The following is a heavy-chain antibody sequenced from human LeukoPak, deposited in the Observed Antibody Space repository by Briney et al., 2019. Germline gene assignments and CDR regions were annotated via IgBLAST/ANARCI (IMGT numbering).Heavy chain of an antibody. CDR3: ARGEAGTTTDFDY. CDR1: GYSISSGFY. V-gene: IGHV4-38-2*02. CDR2: IHHSGNT. J-gene: IGHJ4*02. Sequence: SETLSLTCTVSGYSISSGFYWGWIRQPPGKGLEWIGIIHHSGNTYYNPSLKSRLTISADTSKNQFSLKLSSVTAADTAVYYCARGEAGTTTDFDYWGQGTLVTVSS. D-gene: IGHD1-26*01.